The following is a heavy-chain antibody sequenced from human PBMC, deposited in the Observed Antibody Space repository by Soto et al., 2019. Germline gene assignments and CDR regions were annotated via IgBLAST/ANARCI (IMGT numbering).Heavy chain of an antibody. V-gene: IGHV3-9*01. CDR1: GFTFDDYA. D-gene: IGHD1-26*01. CDR3: AKISGPYSGGPPCPSAWFDP. CDR2: ISWNSGSI. J-gene: IGHJ5*02. Sequence: SLRLSCAASGFTFDDYAMHWVRQAPGKGLEWVSGISWNSGSIGYADSVKGRFTISRDNAKNSLYLQMNSLRAEDTALYYCAKISGPYSGGPPCPSAWFDPWGKGTLVTFS.